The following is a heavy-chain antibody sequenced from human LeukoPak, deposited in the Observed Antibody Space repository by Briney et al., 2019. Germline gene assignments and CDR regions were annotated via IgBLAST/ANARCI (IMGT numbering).Heavy chain of an antibody. CDR1: GGSISSGGYY. CDR3: ARAPITMIVVVMARGDGFDP. V-gene: IGHV4-31*03. Sequence: PSETLSLTCTVSGGSISSGGYYWSWVRQHPGKGLEWIGYIYYSGSTYYNPSLKSRVTISVDTSKNQFSLKLSSVTAADTAVYYCARAPITMIVVVMARGDGFDPWGQGTLVTVSS. J-gene: IGHJ5*02. CDR2: IYYSGST. D-gene: IGHD3-22*01.